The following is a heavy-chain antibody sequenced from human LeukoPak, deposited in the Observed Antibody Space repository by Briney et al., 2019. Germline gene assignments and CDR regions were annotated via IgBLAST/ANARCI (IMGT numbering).Heavy chain of an antibody. V-gene: IGHV3-21*04. D-gene: IGHD4-23*01. CDR3: AREGVQVVTPSAFDI. J-gene: IGHJ3*02. Sequence: GGSLRLSCAASGFTFSSYSMNWVRQATGKGLEWVSSISSSSSYIYYADSVKGRFTISRDNAKNSLYLQMNSLRAEDTALYHCAREGVQVVTPSAFDIWGQGTMVTVSS. CDR1: GFTFSSYS. CDR2: ISSSSSYI.